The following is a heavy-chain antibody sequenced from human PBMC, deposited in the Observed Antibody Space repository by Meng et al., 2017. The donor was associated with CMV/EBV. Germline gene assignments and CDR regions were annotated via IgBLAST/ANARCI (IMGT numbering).Heavy chain of an antibody. CDR1: GGSFSGYY. Sequence: ESLKISCAVYGGSFSGYYWSWIRQPPGKGLEWIGEINHSGSTNYNPSLKSRVTISVDTSKNQFSLKLSSVTAADTAVYYCARGPPYSTYYYYYGMDVWGQGTTVTVSS. D-gene: IGHD2-21*01. V-gene: IGHV4-34*01. CDR3: ARGPPYSTYYYYYGMDV. J-gene: IGHJ6*02. CDR2: INHSGST.